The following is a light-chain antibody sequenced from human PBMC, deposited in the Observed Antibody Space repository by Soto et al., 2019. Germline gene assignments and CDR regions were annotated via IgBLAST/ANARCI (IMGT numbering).Light chain of an antibody. Sequence: QSVLTQPPSASGSPGQSVTISCTGTSSDVGGYNYVSWYQQHPGKAPKLIIYEVSQRPSGVPDRFSGSKSGNTASLTVSGLRAEDEADYYCASYAETSSDLDVFGTGTKVTVL. CDR1: SSDVGGYNY. J-gene: IGLJ1*01. CDR2: EVS. CDR3: ASYAETSSDLDV. V-gene: IGLV2-8*01.